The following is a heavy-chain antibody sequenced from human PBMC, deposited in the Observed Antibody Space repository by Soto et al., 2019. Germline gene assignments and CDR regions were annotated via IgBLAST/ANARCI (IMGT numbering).Heavy chain of an antibody. CDR3: ARDKPNSSSWFLQVSAAIPNDAFDI. Sequence: PGGSLRLSCAASGFIFNSYAMSWVRQAPGKGLEWVSYISSSSSTIYYADSVKGRFTISRDNAKNSLYLQMNSLRAEDTAVYYCARDKPNSSSWFLQVSAAIPNDAFDIWGQGTMVTVSS. V-gene: IGHV3-48*01. CDR1: GFIFNSYA. D-gene: IGHD6-13*01. J-gene: IGHJ3*02. CDR2: ISSSSSTI.